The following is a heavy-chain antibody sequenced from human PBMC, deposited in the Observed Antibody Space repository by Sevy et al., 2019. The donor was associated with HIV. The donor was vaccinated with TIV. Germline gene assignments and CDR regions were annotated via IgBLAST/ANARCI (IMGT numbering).Heavy chain of an antibody. CDR1: XXXFSNAW. D-gene: IGHD3-10*01. V-gene: IGHV3-15*01. Sequence: GGSLRLSXAASXXXFSNAWMSWXXXAPGKGLEWVGRIKSKTDGGTTDYAAPVKGKFTISRDDSKKTLYLQMNSLKTEDTAIYYCTTDSKKRGLSXXXDXWGQGTPVTLSS. J-gene: IGHJ4*02. CDR3: TTDSKKRGLSXXXDX. CDR2: IKSKTDGGTT.